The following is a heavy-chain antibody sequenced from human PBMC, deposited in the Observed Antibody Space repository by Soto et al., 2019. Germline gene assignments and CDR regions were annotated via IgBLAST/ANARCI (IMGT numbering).Heavy chain of an antibody. Sequence: VRRVESGGTLVQPGGSLRISCAASGLTFSGHWMTWVRQTPGKGPEWVANIIPDGSDKSYVDSVKGRFTISRDNDKNSLSLQLDSLRAEDTAVYHCASRPAGNTYHAVFDFWGQGTLVTVSS. CDR2: IIPDGSDK. CDR3: ASRPAGNTYHAVFDF. CDR1: GLTFSGHW. V-gene: IGHV3-7*03. J-gene: IGHJ4*02. D-gene: IGHD6-6*01.